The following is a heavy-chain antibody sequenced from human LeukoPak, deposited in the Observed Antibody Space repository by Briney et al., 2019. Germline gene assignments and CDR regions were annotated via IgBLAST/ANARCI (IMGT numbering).Heavy chain of an antibody. CDR3: ARVRLYQWSEDAFDI. CDR2: IYSGGST. CDR1: GFTVSSNY. J-gene: IGHJ3*02. V-gene: IGHV3-53*01. D-gene: IGHD6-19*01. Sequence: GGSLRLSCAASGFTVSSNYMSWVRQAPGKGLEWVSVIYSGGSTYYADSVKGRFTISRDNSKNTLYLQMNSLRAEDTAVYYCARVRLYQWSEDAFDIWGQGTMVTVSS.